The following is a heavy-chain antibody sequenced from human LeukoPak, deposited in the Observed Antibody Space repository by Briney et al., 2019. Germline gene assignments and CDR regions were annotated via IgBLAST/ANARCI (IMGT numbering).Heavy chain of an antibody. D-gene: IGHD6-13*01. Sequence: GESLKISCEGSGYSFANYWIAWMRQMPGKGLEWMGIIYPGDSDTRYSPSFQGQVTISADKSITTAYLQWISLRASDTAMYYCARQLAAAGPSRAFDIWGQGTMVTVSS. CDR2: IYPGDSDT. CDR1: GYSFANYW. V-gene: IGHV5-51*01. J-gene: IGHJ3*02. CDR3: ARQLAAAGPSRAFDI.